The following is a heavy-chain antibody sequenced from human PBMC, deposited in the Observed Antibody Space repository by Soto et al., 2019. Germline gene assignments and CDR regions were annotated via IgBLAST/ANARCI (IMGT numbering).Heavy chain of an antibody. CDR3: AHGSGFGADCYPNPYFDC. CDR1: GFSLSTTEEG. Sequence: QITLKESGPTLVKPTQTLTLTCTFSGFSLSTTEEGVGWIRQPPGKAPEWIALIYWDDDKRYNPSLNPRLTIPKDTSKNRVVLTVTNVDPVDIATCYFAHGSGFGADCYPNPYFDCWGQGILVTVSS. V-gene: IGHV2-5*02. J-gene: IGHJ4*02. D-gene: IGHD2-21*02. CDR2: IYWDDDK.